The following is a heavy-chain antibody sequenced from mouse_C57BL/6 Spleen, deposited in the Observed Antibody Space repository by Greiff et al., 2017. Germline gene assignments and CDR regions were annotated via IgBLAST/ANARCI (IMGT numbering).Heavy chain of an antibody. D-gene: IGHD2-2*01. Sequence: EVMLVESEGGLVQPGSSMKLSCTASGFTFSDYYMAWVRQVPEKGLEWVANINYDGSSTYYLDSLKSRFIISRDNAKNILYLQMSSLKSEDTATYYCAGDLGGYDTSPFAYWGQGTLVTVSA. CDR1: GFTFSDYY. J-gene: IGHJ3*01. CDR2: INYDGSST. V-gene: IGHV5-16*01. CDR3: AGDLGGYDTSPFAY.